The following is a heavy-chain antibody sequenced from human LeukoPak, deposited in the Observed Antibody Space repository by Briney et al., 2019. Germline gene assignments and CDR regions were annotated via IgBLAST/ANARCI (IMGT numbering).Heavy chain of an antibody. J-gene: IGHJ5*02. Sequence: ASVKVSCKASGYTFTSYDINWVRQATGQGLEWMGWMNPNSGNTGYAQKFQGRVTMTRNTPISTAYMELSSLRSEDTAVYYCARGRRAHCSSTSRYRSFHNWFDPWGQGTLVTVSS. CDR3: ARGRRAHCSSTSRYRSFHNWFDP. CDR1: GYTFTSYD. CDR2: MNPNSGNT. V-gene: IGHV1-8*01. D-gene: IGHD2-2*02.